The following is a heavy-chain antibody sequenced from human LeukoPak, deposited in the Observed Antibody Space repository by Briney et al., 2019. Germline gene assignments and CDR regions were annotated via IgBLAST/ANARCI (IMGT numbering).Heavy chain of an antibody. CDR2: ISGSGGST. V-gene: IGHV3-23*01. CDR3: ANRYYDILTGPSLRAFDI. Sequence: GGSLRLSCAASGFTFSSYAMSWVRQAPGKGLEWVSAISGSGGSTYYADSVKGRFTISRDNSKNTLYLQMNSLRAEDTAVYYCANRYYDILTGPSLRAFDIWGQGTMVTVSS. J-gene: IGHJ3*02. CDR1: GFTFSSYA. D-gene: IGHD3-9*01.